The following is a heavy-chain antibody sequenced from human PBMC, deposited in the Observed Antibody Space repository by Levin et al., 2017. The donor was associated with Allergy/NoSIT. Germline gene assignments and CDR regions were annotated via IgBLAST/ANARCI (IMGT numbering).Heavy chain of an antibody. CDR1: GFTFSNAW. CDR3: TTRPVPYDYIWGSYRKIDY. CDR2: IKSKTDGGTT. D-gene: IGHD3-16*02. J-gene: IGHJ4*02. Sequence: SGGSLRLSCAASGFTFSNAWMSWVRQAPGKGLEWVGRIKSKTDGGTTDYAAPVKGRFTISRDDSKNTLYLQMNSLKTEDTAVYYCTTRPVPYDYIWGSYRKIDYWGQGTLVTVSS. V-gene: IGHV3-15*01.